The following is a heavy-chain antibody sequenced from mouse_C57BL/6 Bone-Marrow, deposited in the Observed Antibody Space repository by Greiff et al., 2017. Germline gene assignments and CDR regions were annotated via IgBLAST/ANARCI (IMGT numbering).Heavy chain of an antibody. CDR2: IDPETGGT. CDR1: GYTFTDYE. Sequence: QVQLKQSGAELVRPGASVTLSCKASGYTFTDYEMHWVKQTPVHGLEWIGAIDPETGGTAYNQKFKGKATLTANTSSSTAYMELSSLTSEDSAVYYCARPIRGYWYFDVWGTGTTVTVSS. D-gene: IGHD1-1*01. CDR3: ARPIRGYWYFDV. J-gene: IGHJ1*03. V-gene: IGHV1-15*01.